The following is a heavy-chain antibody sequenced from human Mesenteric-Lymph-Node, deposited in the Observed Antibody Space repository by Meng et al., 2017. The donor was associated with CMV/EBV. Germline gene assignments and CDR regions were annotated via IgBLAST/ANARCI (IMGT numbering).Heavy chain of an antibody. CDR1: GFSFSDYE. V-gene: IGHV3-21*01. CDR3: ARVFRVYGMDV. CDR2: ISSESSYI. Sequence: GESLKISCAASGFSFSDYEMNWVRQAPGKGLEWVSSISSESSYIYYADSVKGRFTISRDNAKNSLYLQMNSLRAEDTAVYFCARVFRVYGMDVWGQGTTVTVSS. J-gene: IGHJ6*02.